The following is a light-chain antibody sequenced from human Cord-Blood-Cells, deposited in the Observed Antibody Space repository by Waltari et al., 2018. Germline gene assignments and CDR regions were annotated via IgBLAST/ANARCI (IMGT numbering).Light chain of an antibody. CDR2: EGI. V-gene: IGLV2-23*01. J-gene: IGLJ2*01. CDR1: SSDVGGYNL. Sequence: QSALTQPASVSGSPGQSITISCTGTSSDVGGYNLVSWYQQHPGKAPKLMIYEGIKRPSGVSNRFSGSESGNTASLTISGLQAEDEAEYYCCSYAGSSTVVFGGGTKLTVL. CDR3: CSYAGSSTVV.